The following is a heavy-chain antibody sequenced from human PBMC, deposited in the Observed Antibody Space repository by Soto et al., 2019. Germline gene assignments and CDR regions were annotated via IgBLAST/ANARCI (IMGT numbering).Heavy chain of an antibody. CDR3: ARQSYYYDSSGYYSEAFDI. J-gene: IGHJ3*02. D-gene: IGHD3-22*01. CDR1: GYSFTSYW. V-gene: IGHV5-51*01. CDR2: IYPGDSDT. Sequence: PGEPMKISCKGSGYSFTSYWIGWVRQMPGKGLEWMGIIYPGDSDTRYSPSFQGQVTISADKSISPAYLQWSSMKASDTAMYYCARQSYYYDSSGYYSEAFDIWGQGTMVTVSS.